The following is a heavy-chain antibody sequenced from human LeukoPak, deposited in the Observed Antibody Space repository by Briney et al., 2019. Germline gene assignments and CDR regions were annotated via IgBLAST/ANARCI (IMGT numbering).Heavy chain of an antibody. Sequence: ASVKVSCKASGYTFTSYGISWVRQAPGQGLEWMGWISAYNGNTDYAQKLQGRVTMTTDTSTSTAYMELRSLRSDDTAVYYCARVGSSGWYPRRAFDIWGQGTMVTVSS. CDR2: ISAYNGNT. J-gene: IGHJ3*02. CDR3: ARVGSSGWYPRRAFDI. CDR1: GYTFTSYG. D-gene: IGHD6-19*01. V-gene: IGHV1-18*01.